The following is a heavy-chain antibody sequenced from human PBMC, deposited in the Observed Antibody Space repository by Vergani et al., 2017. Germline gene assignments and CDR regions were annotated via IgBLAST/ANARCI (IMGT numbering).Heavy chain of an antibody. CDR3: ARDLAIAVAGTLDY. CDR2: ISYDGSNK. D-gene: IGHD6-19*01. V-gene: IGHV3-30*01. CDR1: GFTFSSYA. J-gene: IGHJ4*02. Sequence: QVQLVESGGGVVQPGRSLRLSCAASGFTFSSYAMHWVRQAPGKGLEWVAVISYDGSNKYYADSVKGRFTISRDNSKKTLYLQMNSLRAEDTAVYYCARDLAIAVAGTLDYWGQGTLVTVSS.